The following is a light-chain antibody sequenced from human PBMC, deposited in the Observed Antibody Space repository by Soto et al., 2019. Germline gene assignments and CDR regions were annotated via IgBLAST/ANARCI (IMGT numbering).Light chain of an antibody. CDR2: LHSDGRH. V-gene: IGLV4-69*02. Sequence: QSVLTQSPSASASLGASVKLTCTLSSGHSSYAIAWHQQQPEKGPRYLMKLHSDGRHSKGDVIFDRFSGSSSGAERYLTISSLQSEDEADYCCQTWGTGPVFGVGTKLTVL. CDR1: SGHSSYA. CDR3: QTWGTGPV. J-gene: IGLJ2*01.